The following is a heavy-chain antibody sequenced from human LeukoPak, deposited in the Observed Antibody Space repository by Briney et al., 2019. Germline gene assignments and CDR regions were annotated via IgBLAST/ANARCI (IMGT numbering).Heavy chain of an antibody. J-gene: IGHJ3*02. CDR1: GYTFTNYW. CDR2: IYPGDSDT. CDR3: ARRGYCSGGGCFSNAFDI. Sequence: GESLKISCKGSGYTFTNYWIGWVRQMPGKGLEFMGIIYPGDSDTRYSPSFQGQVTISVDKSINTAYLQWSSLKASDTAMYYCARRGYCSGGGCFSNAFDIWGQGTMVTVSS. D-gene: IGHD2-15*01. V-gene: IGHV5-51*01.